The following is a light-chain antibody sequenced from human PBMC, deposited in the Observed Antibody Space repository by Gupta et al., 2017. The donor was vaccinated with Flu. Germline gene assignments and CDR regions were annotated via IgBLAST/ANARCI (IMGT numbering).Light chain of an antibody. V-gene: IGLV3-21*02. CDR2: DDS. CDR3: QVWDSSSDHPCV. J-gene: IGLJ1*01. CDR1: NIGSKT. Sequence: SYVLTQPPSVSVATGQTARLTCGGNNIGSKTVHWYQQRPGQAPVLIVYDDSARPSGIPERISGSNSGNTATLTISRVEAGDEADYYCQVWDSSSDHPCVFGTGTKVTVL.